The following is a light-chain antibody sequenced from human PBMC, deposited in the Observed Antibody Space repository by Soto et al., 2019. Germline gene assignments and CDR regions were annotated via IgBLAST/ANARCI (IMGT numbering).Light chain of an antibody. V-gene: IGKV3-15*01. Sequence: EIVMTQSPATLSVSPGERATLSCRASQSVSSNLAWYQQKPGQAPRLLIYGASTRATGIPARFSGRRSGTDITPPINRLESEDFAFYYCQQYTNWRGTFGQGTKVEIK. CDR2: GAS. J-gene: IGKJ1*01. CDR1: QSVSSN. CDR3: QQYTNWRGT.